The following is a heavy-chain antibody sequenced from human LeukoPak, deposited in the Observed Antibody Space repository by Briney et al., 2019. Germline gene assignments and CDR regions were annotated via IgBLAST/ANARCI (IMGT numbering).Heavy chain of an antibody. CDR2: ISANNGNT. Sequence: ASVTVSCKASGYTFTSYGISWVRQAPGQGLEWMGWISANNGNTNYAQKLQGRVTMTTDTSTSTAYMELRSLRSDDAAVYYCARGPIVVVVAATGYFQHWGQGTLVTVSS. V-gene: IGHV1-18*01. J-gene: IGHJ1*01. D-gene: IGHD2-15*01. CDR3: ARGPIVVVVAATGYFQH. CDR1: GYTFTSYG.